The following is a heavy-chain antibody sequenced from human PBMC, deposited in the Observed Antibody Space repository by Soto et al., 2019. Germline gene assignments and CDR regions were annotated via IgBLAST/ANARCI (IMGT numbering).Heavy chain of an antibody. CDR2: IFTSGST. V-gene: IGHV4-4*07. J-gene: IGHJ5*02. Sequence: QLQLQESGPGLVKPSETLSLTCTVSGDSISHYFWSWIRQPAGKGLEWIGRIFTSGSTNYNPSLKGRVTLSIDTSKSQFSMTLNSVTAADTAVYYCAREMTRRRTWFDPCGHGILVTGSS. CDR1: GDSISHYF. CDR3: AREMTRRRTWFDP.